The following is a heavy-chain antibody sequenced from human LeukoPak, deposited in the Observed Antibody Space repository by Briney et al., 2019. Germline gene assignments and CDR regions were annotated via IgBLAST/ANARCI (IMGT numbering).Heavy chain of an antibody. CDR2: IKEDGSAK. D-gene: IGHD3-3*01. Sequence: GGSLRLSCVASGFTFSTHWMSWVPQVPGKGLEWVANIKEDGSAKYYVDSVKGRFTISRDNAKKSLYLQMNSLRAEDSAVYYCASGYLDDFWSGHFWGQGTQVTVSS. CDR1: GFTFSTHW. CDR3: ASGYLDDFWSGHF. V-gene: IGHV3-7*01. J-gene: IGHJ4*02.